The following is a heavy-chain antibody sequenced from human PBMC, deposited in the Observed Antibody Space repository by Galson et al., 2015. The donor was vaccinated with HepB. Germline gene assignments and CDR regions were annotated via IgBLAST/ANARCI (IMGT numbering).Heavy chain of an antibody. J-gene: IGHJ3*02. D-gene: IGHD2-15*01. Sequence: SLRLSCAASGFTFSSYSMNWVRQAPGKGLEWVSSISSSSSYIYYADSVKGRFTISRDNAKNSLYLQMNSLRAEDTAVYYCASLRGYCSGGSCYSSFAFDIWGQGTMVTVSS. CDR3: ASLRGYCSGGSCYSSFAFDI. CDR1: GFTFSSYS. CDR2: ISSSSSYI. V-gene: IGHV3-21*01.